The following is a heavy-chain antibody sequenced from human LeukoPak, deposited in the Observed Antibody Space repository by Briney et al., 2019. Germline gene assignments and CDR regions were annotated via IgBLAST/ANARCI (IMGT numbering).Heavy chain of an antibody. Sequence: SETLSLTCTVSGGSISSSSYYWGWIRQPPGKGLEWIGSIYYSGSTYYNPSLKSRVTISVDTSKNQFSLKLSSVTAADTAVYYCASWGITIFGVVNDAFDIWGQGTMVTVSS. J-gene: IGHJ3*02. CDR2: IYYSGST. V-gene: IGHV4-39*01. CDR1: GGSISSSSYY. D-gene: IGHD3-3*01. CDR3: ASWGITIFGVVNDAFDI.